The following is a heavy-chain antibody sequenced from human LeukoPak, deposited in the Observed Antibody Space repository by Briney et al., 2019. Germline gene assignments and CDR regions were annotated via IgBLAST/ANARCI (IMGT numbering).Heavy chain of an antibody. V-gene: IGHV3-21*01. Sequence: GGSLRLSCTASGFTFNTYSMNWVRQAPGKGLEWVASISDRGSYIYYTDSVKGRFTITRDNAKNSLYLQMNSLRADDTAVYYCAKEKTYYYDSRLDYWGQGTLVTVSS. CDR1: GFTFNTYS. D-gene: IGHD3-22*01. CDR2: ISDRGSYI. J-gene: IGHJ4*02. CDR3: AKEKTYYYDSRLDY.